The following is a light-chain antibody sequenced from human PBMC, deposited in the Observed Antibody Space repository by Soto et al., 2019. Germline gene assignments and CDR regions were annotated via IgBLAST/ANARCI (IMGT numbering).Light chain of an antibody. J-gene: IGKJ4*01. CDR1: QTVSSNY. CDR2: SAS. Sequence: EIVLTQSPGTLSLSPGERATLSCRASQTVSSNYLAWYQQKSGQAPRLLIYSASTRATGIPDRFSGSGSGTDFTLTISRLEPEDFAVYYCQQYGTSPLTFGGGTKVGIK. V-gene: IGKV3-20*01. CDR3: QQYGTSPLT.